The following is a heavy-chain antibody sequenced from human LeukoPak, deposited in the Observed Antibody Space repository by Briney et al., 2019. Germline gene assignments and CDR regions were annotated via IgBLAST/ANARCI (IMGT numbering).Heavy chain of an antibody. V-gene: IGHV1-18*01. Sequence: GAPVKVSCKASGYTFTSYGISWVRQAPGQGLEWMGWISAYNGNTNYAQELQGRVTMTTDTSTSTAYMELRSLRSDDTAVYYCARGAEYYYDSSGYPYWGQGTLVTVSS. CDR3: ARGAEYYYDSSGYPY. CDR1: GYTFTSYG. J-gene: IGHJ4*02. CDR2: ISAYNGNT. D-gene: IGHD3-22*01.